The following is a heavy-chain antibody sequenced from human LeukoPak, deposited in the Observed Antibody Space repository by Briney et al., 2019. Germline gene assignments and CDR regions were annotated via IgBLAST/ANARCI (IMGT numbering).Heavy chain of an antibody. CDR2: INPSGGST. V-gene: IGHV1-46*01. CDR3: ARPSRDGYNF. Sequence: GASVKVSCKASGYTFTSYYIYWVRQAPGQGLEWMGIINPSGGSTNYAQKFQGRVTMTRDTSTSTAYMELRSLRSDDTAVYYCARPSRDGYNFWGQGTLVTVSS. J-gene: IGHJ4*02. D-gene: IGHD5-24*01. CDR1: GYTFTSYY.